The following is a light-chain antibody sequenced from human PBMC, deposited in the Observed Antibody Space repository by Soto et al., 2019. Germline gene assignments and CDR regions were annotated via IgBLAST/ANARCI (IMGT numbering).Light chain of an antibody. J-gene: IGKJ5*01. Sequence: DIVMTQSPLSLPVTPGEPSSISFRSSXSLLHSNGYNYLDWYLQKPGQSPQLLIYLGSNRASGVPDRFSGSGSGTDFTLKISRVEAEDVGVYYCMQALQTPTFGQGTRLEIK. CDR1: XSLLHSNGYNY. CDR2: LGS. V-gene: IGKV2-28*01. CDR3: MQALQTPT.